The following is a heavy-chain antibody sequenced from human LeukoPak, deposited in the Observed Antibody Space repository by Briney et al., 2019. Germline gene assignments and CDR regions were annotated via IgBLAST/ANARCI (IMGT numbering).Heavy chain of an antibody. Sequence: PGGSLRLSCAASGFTFSSNWMHWVRQAPGKGLVWVSRIKGDGSSTSYADSVKGRFTISRDNAKNTLFLQMNSLRAEDTAVYYCVRDGVGAPPLDYWGPGALVTVSS. CDR3: VRDGVGAPPLDY. V-gene: IGHV3-74*01. CDR1: GFTFSSNW. J-gene: IGHJ4*02. D-gene: IGHD1-26*01. CDR2: IKGDGSST.